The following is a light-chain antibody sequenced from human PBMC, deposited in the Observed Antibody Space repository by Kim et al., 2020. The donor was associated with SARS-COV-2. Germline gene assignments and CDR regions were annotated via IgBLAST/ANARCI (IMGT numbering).Light chain of an antibody. CDR3: ISYTTSSTLV. V-gene: IGLV2-14*03. J-gene: IGLJ3*02. CDR1: SSDVGAYNF. CDR2: DVA. Sequence: LTQPASVSGSPGQSITLSCTGTSSDVGAYNFVSWFQQHPGRAPKLLIYDVASRPSGISNRFSGSKSGNTASLTISGLQAEDEANYYCISYTTSSTLVFGGGTQLTV.